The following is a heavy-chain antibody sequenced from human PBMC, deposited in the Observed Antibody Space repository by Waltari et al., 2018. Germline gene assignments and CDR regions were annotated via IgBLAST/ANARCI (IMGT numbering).Heavy chain of an antibody. CDR1: GGSISSSSYY. J-gene: IGHJ4*02. CDR3: ATKRDSSASGFDY. Sequence: QLQLQESGPGLVKPSETLSFTCTVSGGSISSSSYYWCWIRQPPGKGLEWIGSMYYCGSTYYNPSLKSRVTISVDTSKNQFSLKLSSVTAADTAVYYWATKRDSSASGFDYWGQGTLVTVSS. CDR2: MYYCGST. V-gene: IGHV4-39*01. D-gene: IGHD6-19*01.